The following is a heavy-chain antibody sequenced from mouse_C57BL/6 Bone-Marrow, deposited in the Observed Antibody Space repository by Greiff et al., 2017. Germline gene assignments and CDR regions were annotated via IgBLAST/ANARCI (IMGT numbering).Heavy chain of an antibody. CDR2: IYPGDGDT. V-gene: IGHV1-82*01. J-gene: IGHJ4*01. Sequence: VQLQQSGPELVKPGASVKISCKASGYAFSSSWMNWVKQRPGKGLEWIGRIYPGDGDTNYNGKFKGKATLTADKSSSTAYMQLSSLTSEDSAVYFCARDYGSSWGDYAMDYWGQGTSVTVSS. CDR3: ARDYGSSWGDYAMDY. D-gene: IGHD1-1*01. CDR1: GYAFSSSW.